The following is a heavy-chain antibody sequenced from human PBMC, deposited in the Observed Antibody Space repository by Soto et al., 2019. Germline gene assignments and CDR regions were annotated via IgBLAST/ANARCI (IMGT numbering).Heavy chain of an antibody. CDR2: INHSGSA. CDR1: GGSFSDYS. V-gene: IGHV4-34*01. CDR3: ARGLFSGDAYSGGWYYFDY. Sequence: QVQLQQWGAGLLKPSETLSLTCAVYGGSFSDYSWTWIRQPPGKALEWIGQINHSGSANYNPSLRSRVIISIGTPKNQFPLELTSVTAADTAVYYCARGLFSGDAYSGGWYYFDYWGQGTLVTVSS. D-gene: IGHD3-10*01. J-gene: IGHJ4*02.